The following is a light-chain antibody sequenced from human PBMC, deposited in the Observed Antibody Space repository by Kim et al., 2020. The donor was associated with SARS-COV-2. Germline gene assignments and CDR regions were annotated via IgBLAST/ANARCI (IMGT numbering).Light chain of an antibody. CDR3: QLRSNCL. Sequence: LSLSPGECATLSCKASHSIGNSLAWYQQKAGQAPRLLIYDASNRVTGVPARFSGSGSGTDFTLTISSLEPEDFADYYCQLRSNCLFGPGTKVDIK. V-gene: IGKV3-11*01. CDR2: DAS. CDR1: HSIGNS. J-gene: IGKJ3*01.